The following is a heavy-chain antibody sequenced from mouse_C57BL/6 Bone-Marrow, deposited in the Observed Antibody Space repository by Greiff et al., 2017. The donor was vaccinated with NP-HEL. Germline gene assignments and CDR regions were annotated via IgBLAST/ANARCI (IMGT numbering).Heavy chain of an antibody. CDR3: ARSPYGSSYPFDY. Sequence: EVKLVESGGGLVQPGGSLSLSCAASGFTFTDYYMSWVRQPPGKALEWLGFIRNKANGYTTEYSASVKGRFTISRDNSQSILYLQMNALRAEDSATYYCARSPYGSSYPFDYWGQGTTLTVSS. D-gene: IGHD1-1*01. V-gene: IGHV7-3*01. J-gene: IGHJ2*01. CDR2: IRNKANGYTT. CDR1: GFTFTDYY.